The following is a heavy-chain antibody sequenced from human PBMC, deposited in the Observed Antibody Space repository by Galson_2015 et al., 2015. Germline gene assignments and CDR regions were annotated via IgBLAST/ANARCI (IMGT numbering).Heavy chain of an antibody. J-gene: IGHJ6*02. CDR3: ARDSSDGGDYDGYYHGMDV. D-gene: IGHD4-17*01. V-gene: IGHV3-53*01. Sequence: SLRLSCAASGFTVSSNYMSWVRQAPGKGLEWVSVIYSGGSTYYADSVKGRFTISRDNSKNTLYLQMNSLRAEDTAVYYCARDSSDGGDYDGYYHGMDVWGQGTTVTVSS. CDR1: GFTVSSNY. CDR2: IYSGGST.